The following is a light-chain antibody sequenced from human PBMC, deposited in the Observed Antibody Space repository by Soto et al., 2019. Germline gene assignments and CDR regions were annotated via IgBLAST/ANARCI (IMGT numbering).Light chain of an antibody. CDR3: SSYTSSSTWV. J-gene: IGLJ3*02. V-gene: IGLV2-14*01. CDR1: ISDVGAYNY. Sequence: QSVLTQPASVSGSPGQSITISCTGSISDVGAYNYVSWYQQHPGKAPKLMIYEVSNRPSGVAFRFSGSKSGNTASLTISGLQAEDEADYYCSSYTSSSTWVFGGGTKLTVL. CDR2: EVS.